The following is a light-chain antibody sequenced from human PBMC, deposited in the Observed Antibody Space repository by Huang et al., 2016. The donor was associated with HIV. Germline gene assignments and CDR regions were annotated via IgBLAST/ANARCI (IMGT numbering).Light chain of an antibody. V-gene: IGKV1-5*03. J-gene: IGKJ2*01. CDR2: KAY. CDR1: QSISTW. Sequence: DIQMTQSPSTLSASVGDRVSITCWASQSISTWLAWYQQKPGKAPKLLLFKAYNLESGVPSRFSGSGSGTEFTLTISSLQPDDFATYYCQQYNSYPYTFGQGTRLEIK. CDR3: QQYNSYPYT.